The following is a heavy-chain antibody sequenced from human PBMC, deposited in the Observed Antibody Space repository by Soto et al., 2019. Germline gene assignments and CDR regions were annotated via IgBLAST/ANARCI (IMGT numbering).Heavy chain of an antibody. CDR2: IYYSGST. Sequence: SETLSLTCTVSGGSISSDNYYWSWIRQPPGKGLEWIGYIYYSGSTYYNPSLKSRVIISIDTSKNQFSLKLSSVTAADTAVYYCASTSYFDNSGSVYGGKGTMVTVSS. J-gene: IGHJ4*02. V-gene: IGHV4-30-4*01. CDR1: GGSISSDNYY. D-gene: IGHD3-22*01. CDR3: ASTSYFDNSGSVY.